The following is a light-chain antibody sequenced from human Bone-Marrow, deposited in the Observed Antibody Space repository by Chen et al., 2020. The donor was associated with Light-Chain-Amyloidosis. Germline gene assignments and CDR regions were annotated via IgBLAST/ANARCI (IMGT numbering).Light chain of an antibody. CDR1: NIGPTS. J-gene: IGLJ3*02. V-gene: IGLV3-21*02. CDR2: DDS. Sequence: SYLLTHPSSVSVAPGHPATIAWGGNNIGPTSVHWYQQTPGQAPLLVVYDDSDRPSGIPERLSGSNSGNTATLTISRVEAGDEADYYCQVWDRSSDRPVFGGGTKLTVL. CDR3: QVWDRSSDRPV.